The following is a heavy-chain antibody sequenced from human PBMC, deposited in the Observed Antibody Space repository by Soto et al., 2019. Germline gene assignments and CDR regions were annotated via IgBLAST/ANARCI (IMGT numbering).Heavy chain of an antibody. D-gene: IGHD2-15*01. V-gene: IGHV3-21*01. CDR3: ARVAHGGNHGGMDV. J-gene: IGHJ6*02. Sequence: AGSLRLSCAASGFTFSSYSMNWVRQAPGKGLEWVSSISSSSSYIYYADSVKGRFTISRDNAKNSLYLQMNSLRAEDTAVYYCARVAHGGNHGGMDVWGQGTTVTVSS. CDR1: GFTFSSYS. CDR2: ISSSSSYI.